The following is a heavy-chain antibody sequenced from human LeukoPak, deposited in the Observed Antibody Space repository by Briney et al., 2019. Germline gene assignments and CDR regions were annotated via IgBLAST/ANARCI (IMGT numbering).Heavy chain of an antibody. CDR2: ISGSGGST. V-gene: IGHV3-23*01. CDR3: AAHTRNYYYYYYMDV. Sequence: PGGSLRLSCAASGFTFSSYAMSWVRQAPGKGLEWASAISGSGGSTYYADSVKGRFTISRDNSKNTLYLQMNSLRAEDTAVYYCAAHTRNYYYYYYMDVWGKGTTATVSS. CDR1: GFTFSSYA. D-gene: IGHD1-1*01. J-gene: IGHJ6*03.